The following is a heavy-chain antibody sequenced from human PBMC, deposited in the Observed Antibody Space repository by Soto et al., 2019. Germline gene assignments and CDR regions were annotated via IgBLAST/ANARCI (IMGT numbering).Heavy chain of an antibody. Sequence: SGPTLVNPTQTLTLTCTFSGFSLSTSGMRVSWIRQPPGKALEWLARIDWDDDKFSSTSLKTTLTISKDTSKNQVVLTMTNMDPVDTATYYCARSYYDYVWGSYSVFDYWGQGTLVTVSS. V-gene: IGHV2-70*04. J-gene: IGHJ4*02. CDR1: GFSLSTSGMR. D-gene: IGHD3-16*01. CDR2: IDWDDDK. CDR3: ARSYYDYVWGSYSVFDY.